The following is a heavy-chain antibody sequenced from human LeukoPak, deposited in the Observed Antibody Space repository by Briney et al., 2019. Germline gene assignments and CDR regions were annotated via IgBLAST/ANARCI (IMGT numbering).Heavy chain of an antibody. Sequence: ASVKVSCKVSGYTLTELSMHWVRQAPGKGLEWMGGFDPEDGETIYAQKFQGRVTMTEDTSTDTAYMELSSLRSEDTAVYYCATDATRSAGVRGVIIRGYYYYGMDVWGQGTTVTVSS. CDR3: ATDATRSAGVRGVIIRGYYYYGMDV. J-gene: IGHJ6*02. CDR1: GYTLTELS. D-gene: IGHD3-10*01. V-gene: IGHV1-24*01. CDR2: FDPEDGET.